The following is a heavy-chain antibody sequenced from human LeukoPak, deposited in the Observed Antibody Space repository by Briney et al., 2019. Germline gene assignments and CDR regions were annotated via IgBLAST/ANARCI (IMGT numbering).Heavy chain of an antibody. CDR1: GFTFGSYA. Sequence: PGGSLRLSCAASGFTFGSYAMTWVRQAPGKGLDWVSAIVGSGYSTYYAASVKGRFTISRDNSKNTVYLQMGSLRAEDTAAYFCFRGRHYFDSWGQGALVPVSS. V-gene: IGHV3-23*01. J-gene: IGHJ4*02. CDR3: FRGRHYFDS. CDR2: IVGSGYST. D-gene: IGHD5-24*01.